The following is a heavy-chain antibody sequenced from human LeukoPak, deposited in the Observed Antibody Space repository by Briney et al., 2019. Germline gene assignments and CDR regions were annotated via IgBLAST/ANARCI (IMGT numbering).Heavy chain of an antibody. CDR1: GGSFSGYY. J-gene: IGHJ4*02. V-gene: IGHV4-34*01. CDR2: INHSGST. CDR3: ARHELMGQYDY. D-gene: IGHD1-1*01. Sequence: SETLSLTCAVYGGSFSGYYWSWIRQPPGKGLEWIGEINHSGSTNYNPSLKSRVTISVDTSKNQFSLKLSSVTAADTAVYYCARHELMGQYDYWGQGTLVTVSS.